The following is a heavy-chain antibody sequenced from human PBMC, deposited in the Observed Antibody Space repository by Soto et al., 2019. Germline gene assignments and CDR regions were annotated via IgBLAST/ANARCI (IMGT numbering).Heavy chain of an antibody. J-gene: IGHJ5*02. CDR1: GGCIRSGDYY. Sequence: SATLSLTCTVSGGCIRSGDYYWSWIRQPPGNGLAWIGYIYYSGRTYYNPSLKSRVTISVDTSKNQLSLKLSSVTAADTAVYYCARLYADSTTNWFDPWGQGTLVTVSS. D-gene: IGHD4-17*01. CDR3: ARLYADSTTNWFDP. CDR2: IYYSGRT. V-gene: IGHV4-30-4*01.